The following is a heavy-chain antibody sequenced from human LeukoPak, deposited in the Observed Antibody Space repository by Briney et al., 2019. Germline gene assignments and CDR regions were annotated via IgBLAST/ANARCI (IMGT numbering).Heavy chain of an antibody. D-gene: IGHD3-10*01. V-gene: IGHV4-4*02. Sequence: PSGTLSLTCAVSGGSISSSNWWSWVRQPPGKGLEWIGEIYHSGSTNYNPSLKSRVTISVDTSKNQFSLKLSSVTAADTAVYYCARHVSPSYGSGSYNAFDIWGQGTMVTVSS. J-gene: IGHJ3*02. CDR2: IYHSGST. CDR3: ARHVSPSYGSGSYNAFDI. CDR1: GGSISSSNW.